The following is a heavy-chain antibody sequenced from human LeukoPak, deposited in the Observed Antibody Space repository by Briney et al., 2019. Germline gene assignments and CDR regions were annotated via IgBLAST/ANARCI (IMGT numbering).Heavy chain of an antibody. CDR3: ATDRYTSSWPRTDY. J-gene: IGHJ4*02. CDR2: IWYDGSNK. CDR1: GFTFSSYG. Sequence: PGRSLRLSCAASGFTFSSYGMHWVRQAPGKGLEWVAVIWYDGSNKYYADSVKGRFTISRDNSRNTLYLHINSLRAEDTAVYYCATDRYTSSWPRTDYWGQGTLVTVSS. V-gene: IGHV3-33*01. D-gene: IGHD6-13*01.